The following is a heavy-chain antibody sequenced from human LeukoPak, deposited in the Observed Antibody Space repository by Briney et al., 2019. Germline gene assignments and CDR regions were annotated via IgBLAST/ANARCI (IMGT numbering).Heavy chain of an antibody. Sequence: GGSLRLSCAASGFTFDDYAMHWVRQAPGKGLEWVSGISWNSGSIDYADSVKGRFTISRDNAKNSLYLQMNSLRAEDTAVYYCAKDSIDDDAFDIWGQGTMVTVSS. J-gene: IGHJ3*02. CDR1: GFTFDDYA. V-gene: IGHV3-9*01. CDR2: ISWNSGSI. CDR3: AKDSIDDDAFDI.